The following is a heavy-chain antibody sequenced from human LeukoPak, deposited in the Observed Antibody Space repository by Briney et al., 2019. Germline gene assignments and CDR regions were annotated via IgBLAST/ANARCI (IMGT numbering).Heavy chain of an antibody. CDR1: GGTFSSYA. CDR3: ARTDVNYDYVWGTSPAYYFDY. D-gene: IGHD3-16*01. V-gene: IGHV1-69*13. CDR2: IIPTFGTA. Sequence: SVKVSCKASGGTFSSYAISWVRQAPGQGLEWMGGIIPTFGTANYAQKFQGRVTITADESTSTAYMELSSLRSEDTAVYYCARTDVNYDYVWGTSPAYYFDYWGQGTLVTVSS. J-gene: IGHJ4*02.